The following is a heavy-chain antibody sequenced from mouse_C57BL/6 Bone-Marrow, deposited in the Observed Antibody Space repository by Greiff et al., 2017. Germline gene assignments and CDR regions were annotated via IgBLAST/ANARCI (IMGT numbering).Heavy chain of an antibody. CDR1: GFNIKDDY. D-gene: IGHD1-1*01. J-gene: IGHJ2*01. V-gene: IGHV14-4*01. CDR3: TTGSVDY. CDR2: IDPENGDT. Sequence: VQLQQSGAELVRPGASVKLSCTASGFNIKDDYMHWVKQRPEQGLEWIGWIDPENGDTEYASQFQGKATITADTSSNTAYLPLSSLTSEDTSVYYCTTGSVDYWGQGTTLTVSS.